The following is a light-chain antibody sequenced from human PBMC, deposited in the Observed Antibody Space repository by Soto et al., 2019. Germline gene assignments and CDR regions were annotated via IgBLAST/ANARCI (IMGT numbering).Light chain of an antibody. J-gene: IGKJ1*01. CDR1: QSISIW. CDR3: QQYHRFPGT. CDR2: KAS. Sequence: DIQMTQSPSTLSASVGDRVTITCRASQSISIWLAWYQQKPGKAPNLLIYKASNLQSGVPSRFSGSGSGTDFALTITNLQPDDFATYSCQQYHRFPGTFGQGTKVEVK. V-gene: IGKV1-5*03.